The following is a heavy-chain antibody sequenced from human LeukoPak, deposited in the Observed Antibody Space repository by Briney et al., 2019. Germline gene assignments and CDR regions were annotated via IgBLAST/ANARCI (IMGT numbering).Heavy chain of an antibody. CDR2: MYLSGTT. Sequence: SGTLSLTCTVSGDSINSLDLWSWVRQPPGKGLEWIGKMYLSGTTHSNPSVKSRVTISIDKSKNQFFLNLSSVTAADTAVYYCAGLVGRYSSGLYYYYFDYWGQGTLVTVSS. J-gene: IGHJ4*02. V-gene: IGHV4-4*02. CDR1: GDSINSLDL. D-gene: IGHD3-22*01. CDR3: AGLVGRYSSGLYYYYFDY.